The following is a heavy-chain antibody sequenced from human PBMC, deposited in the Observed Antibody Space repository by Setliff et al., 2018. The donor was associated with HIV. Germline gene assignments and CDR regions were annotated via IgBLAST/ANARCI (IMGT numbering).Heavy chain of an antibody. CDR1: GGSIKNYY. Sequence: SLTCNVSGGSIKNYYWSWIRQSPGRGLEWIGNIYYTGSINYNPSLQSRLTISIDTSKNKFSLGLTSVAAEDTAVYYCARQGGYYSPLDYWGREPWSPSPQ. J-gene: IGHJ4*02. D-gene: IGHD3-3*01. V-gene: IGHV4-59*01. CDR3: ARQGGYYSPLDY. CDR2: IYYTGSI.